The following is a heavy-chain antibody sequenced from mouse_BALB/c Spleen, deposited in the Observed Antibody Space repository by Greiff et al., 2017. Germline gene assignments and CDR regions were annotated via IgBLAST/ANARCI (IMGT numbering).Heavy chain of an antibody. V-gene: IGHV1S56*01. CDR1: GYTFTSYY. Sequence: QVQLKQSGPELVKPGASVRISCKASGYTFTSYYIHWVKQRPGQGLEWIGWIYPGNVNTKYNEKFKGKATLTADKSSSTAYMQLSSLTSEDSAVYFCARGNLDYWGQGTTLTVSS. J-gene: IGHJ2*01. CDR2: IYPGNVNT. D-gene: IGHD2-1*01. CDR3: ARGNLDY.